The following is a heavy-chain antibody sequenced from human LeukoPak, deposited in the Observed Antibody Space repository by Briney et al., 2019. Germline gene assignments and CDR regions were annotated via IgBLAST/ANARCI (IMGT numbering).Heavy chain of an antibody. J-gene: IGHJ4*02. Sequence: PGGSLSLSCAASGFTFSSAAMTWVRQAPGKGLERVSTITGSDDRTYYVDSVKGRFTISRDYSKNTLHLQMNSLRVEDTAIYYCAKGPLLGSGYHPDYWGQGTLVTVSS. V-gene: IGHV3-23*01. CDR1: GFTFSSAA. D-gene: IGHD3-22*01. CDR3: AKGPLLGSGYHPDY. CDR2: ITGSDDRT.